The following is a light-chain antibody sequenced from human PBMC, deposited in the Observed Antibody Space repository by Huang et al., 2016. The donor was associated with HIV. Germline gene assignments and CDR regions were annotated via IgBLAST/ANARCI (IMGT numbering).Light chain of an antibody. CDR3: QKSNKTPYT. V-gene: IGKV1-39*01. CDR1: QSISNS. J-gene: IGKJ2*01. CDR2: AAS. Sequence: DIQMAQAPSSLSASVGDRVTITCRASQSISNSLNWYQQKPGKAPKLLIYAASSLQSGVPSRFSGSGSGTEFTFTITSLQPEDFATYYCQKSNKTPYTFGQGTKLEIK.